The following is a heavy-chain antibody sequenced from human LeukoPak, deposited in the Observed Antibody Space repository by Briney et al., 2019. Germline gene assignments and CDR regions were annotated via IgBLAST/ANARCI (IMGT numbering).Heavy chain of an antibody. J-gene: IGHJ4*02. CDR1: GYTFTSYG. V-gene: IGHV1-18*01. D-gene: IGHD3-10*01. CDR2: ISAYNSNT. Sequence: ASVKVSCKASGYTFTSYGINWVRQAPGQGLEWMGWISAYNSNTHYAQKLQGRVTMTTDTSTSTAYMEVRSLRSDDTAVYYCASFSPKNVTFDYWGQGTLVTVSS. CDR3: ASFSPKNVTFDY.